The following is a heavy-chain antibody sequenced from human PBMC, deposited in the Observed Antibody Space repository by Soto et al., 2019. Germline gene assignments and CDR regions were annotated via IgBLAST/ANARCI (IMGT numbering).Heavy chain of an antibody. CDR3: VKENVGVYCTGRSCYFDY. J-gene: IGHJ4*02. CDR1: GFSLDHYA. Sequence: EVHLVESGGGLAQPGRSLRLSCVASGFSLDHYAMHWVRQAPGKGLEWVSGISWDSGVIDYADSVRGRFTISRDNAKNSLYLQMTSLRAEDTALYSCVKENVGVYCTGRSCYFDYWGQGSLGSDSS. V-gene: IGHV3-9*01. D-gene: IGHD2-8*02. CDR2: ISWDSGVI.